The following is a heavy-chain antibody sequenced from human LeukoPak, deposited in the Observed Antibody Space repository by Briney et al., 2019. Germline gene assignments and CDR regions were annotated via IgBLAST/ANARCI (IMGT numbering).Heavy chain of an antibody. CDR3: ARNMVRGITSHYFDY. CDR2: MYYSGST. Sequence: SETLSLTCAVYGGSFSGYYWSWIRQPPGKGLEWIGDMYYSGSTNYNPSLKSRVTISVDTSKNQFSLKLSSVTAADTAVYYCARNMVRGITSHYFDYWGQGILVTISS. CDR1: GGSFSGYY. J-gene: IGHJ4*02. D-gene: IGHD3-10*01. V-gene: IGHV4-59*01.